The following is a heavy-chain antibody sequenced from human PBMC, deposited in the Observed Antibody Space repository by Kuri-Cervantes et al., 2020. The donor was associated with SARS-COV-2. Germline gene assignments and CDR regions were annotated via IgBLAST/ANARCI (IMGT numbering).Heavy chain of an antibody. CDR1: AFTFDDYD. CDR2: FTWNSGSI. CDR3: ARGRSFDY. V-gene: IGHV3-9*01. J-gene: IGHJ4*02. Sequence: SLKISCAASAFTFDDYDMYWVRQAPGKGLEWVSGFTWNSGSIGYADSVKGRFTISRDNSKNTLYLQMNSLRAEDTAVYYCARGRSFDYWGQGTLVTVSS.